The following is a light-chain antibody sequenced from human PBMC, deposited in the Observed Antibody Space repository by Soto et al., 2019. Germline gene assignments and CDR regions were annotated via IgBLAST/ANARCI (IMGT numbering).Light chain of an antibody. CDR1: SSNIGAGYD. J-gene: IGLJ1*01. Sequence: QSVLTQPPSVSGAPGQRVTISCTGSSSNIGAGYDVHWYQQLPGTAPKLLIYGNSNRPSGVPDRFSGSKSGTSASLAITGFQAEDEADYYCQSYDSSLSYVFGPGIELTVL. CDR2: GNS. V-gene: IGLV1-40*01. CDR3: QSYDSSLSYV.